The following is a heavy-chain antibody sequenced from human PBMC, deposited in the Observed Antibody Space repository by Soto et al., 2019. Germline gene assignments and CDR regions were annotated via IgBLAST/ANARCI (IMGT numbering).Heavy chain of an antibody. J-gene: IGHJ4*02. V-gene: IGHV3-30-3*01. CDR3: ARDGVSSTEYPWNYGRYFDY. CDR1: GFTYSTYT. CDR2: ISYDGNNK. D-gene: IGHD1-7*01. Sequence: QVQLVESGGGVVQPGRSLRLSCAASGFTYSTYTMHWVRQAPGKGLEWVAVISYDGNNKFYADSMKGRLTISRDSTKQTVYLQMNSRRPDETAMYYCARDGVSSTEYPWNYGRYFDYWGKGALVTVSS.